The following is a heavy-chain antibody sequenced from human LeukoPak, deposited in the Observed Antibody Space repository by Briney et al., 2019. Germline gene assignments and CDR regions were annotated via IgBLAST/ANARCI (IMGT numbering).Heavy chain of an antibody. Sequence: PGGSLRLSCAASGFTFDDYAMHWVRQAPGKGLEWVSLITGDGSSTYYADPVKGRFTISRDNSKNSLYLQMNSLRTEDTALYYCAKIGGWLQITDYWGQGTLVTVSS. J-gene: IGHJ4*02. CDR1: GFTFDDYA. CDR2: ITGDGSST. D-gene: IGHD5-24*01. V-gene: IGHV3-43*02. CDR3: AKIGGWLQITDY.